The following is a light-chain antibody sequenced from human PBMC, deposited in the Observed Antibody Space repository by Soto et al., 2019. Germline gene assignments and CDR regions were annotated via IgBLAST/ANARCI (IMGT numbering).Light chain of an antibody. CDR3: QSYDSSNQGVV. CDR1: SGSIASNY. Sequence: NFMLTQPHSVSESPGKTVTISCTRSSGSIASNYVQWYQQRPGSSPTTVIYEDNQRPSGVPDRFSGSIDSSSNSASLTISGLKTEDEAAYYCQSYDSSNQGVVFGGGTKVTVL. V-gene: IGLV6-57*01. CDR2: EDN. J-gene: IGLJ2*01.